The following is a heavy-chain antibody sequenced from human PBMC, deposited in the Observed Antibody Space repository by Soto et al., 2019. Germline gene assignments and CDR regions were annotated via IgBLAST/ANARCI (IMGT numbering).Heavy chain of an antibody. D-gene: IGHD3-9*01. CDR2: ISSSSSYI. CDR1: GFTFSSYS. J-gene: IGHJ4*02. Sequence: GGSLRLSCAASGFTFSSYSMNWVRQAPGKGLEWVSSISSSSSYIYYADSVKGRFTISRDNAKNSLYLQMNSLRAEDTAVYYCASNYDILTGYYGTFDYWGQGTLVTVSS. V-gene: IGHV3-21*01. CDR3: ASNYDILTGYYGTFDY.